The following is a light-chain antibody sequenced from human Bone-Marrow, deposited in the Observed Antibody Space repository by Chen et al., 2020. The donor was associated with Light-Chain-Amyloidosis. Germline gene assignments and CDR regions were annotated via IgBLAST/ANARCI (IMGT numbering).Light chain of an antibody. J-gene: IGKJ2*01. CDR1: QSLLRSDGKTS. Sequence: DILMAQTLLSLSVTPGQPASISCKSSQSLLRSDGKTSLFWYLHKSGQSPQLLIYEVSHRFSGVPDRFSGSGSRTDFTLKISRVEAEDVGVYYCMQTMHLPYTCGQGTKLEIK. CDR3: MQTMHLPYT. V-gene: IGKV2D-29*02. CDR2: EVS.